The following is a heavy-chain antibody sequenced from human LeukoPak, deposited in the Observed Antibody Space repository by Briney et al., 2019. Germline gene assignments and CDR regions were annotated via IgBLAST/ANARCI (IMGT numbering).Heavy chain of an antibody. Sequence: GRSLRLSCAASGFTFSSYGMHWVRQPQGEGLEWVAVISYDGSKKSSAESVKGRFTISRDNAKNSLYLQMNSLRAEDTAVYYCARVQDPLGYWGQGTLVTVSS. V-gene: IGHV3-30*03. CDR3: ARVQDPLGY. D-gene: IGHD2-15*01. J-gene: IGHJ4*02. CDR2: ISYDGSKK. CDR1: GFTFSSYG.